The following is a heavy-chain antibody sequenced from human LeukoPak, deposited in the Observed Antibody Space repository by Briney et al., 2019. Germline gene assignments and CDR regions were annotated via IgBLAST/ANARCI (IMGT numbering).Heavy chain of an antibody. D-gene: IGHD3-22*01. CDR3: AREHDSSGYRGTFDAFDI. V-gene: IGHV1-69*05. J-gene: IGHJ3*02. CDR1: GGTFSSYA. CDR2: IIPIFGTA. Sequence: SVKVSCKASGGTFSSYAISWVRQAPGQGLEWMGRIIPIFGTANYAQKFQGRVTITTGESTSTAYMELSSLRSEDTAVYYCAREHDSSGYRGTFDAFDIWGQGTMVTVSS.